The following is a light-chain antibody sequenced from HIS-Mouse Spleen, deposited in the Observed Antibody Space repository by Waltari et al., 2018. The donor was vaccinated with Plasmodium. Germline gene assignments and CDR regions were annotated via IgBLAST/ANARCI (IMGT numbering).Light chain of an antibody. J-gene: IGKJ4*01. Sequence: DIVMTQSPDSLAVSLGGMATINCKSSQSLLYSSNNKNYLAWYQQKPGQPPKLLIYGASTRESGVPDRFSGSGSGTDFTLTISSLQAEDVAVYYCQQYYSTPLTFGGGTKVEIK. CDR1: QSLLYSSNNKNY. V-gene: IGKV4-1*01. CDR3: QQYYSTPLT. CDR2: GAS.